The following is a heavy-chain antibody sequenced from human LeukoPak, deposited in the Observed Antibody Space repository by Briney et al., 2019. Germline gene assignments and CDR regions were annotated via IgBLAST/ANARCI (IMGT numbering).Heavy chain of an antibody. D-gene: IGHD6-13*01. CDR1: GGSISSYY. J-gene: IGHJ3*02. Sequence: SETLSLTCTVSGGSISSYYWSWIRQPPGKGLEWIGEINHSGSTNYNPSLKSRVTISVDTSKNQFSLKLSSVTAADTAVYYCARGLGIAAAGPSFDIWGQGTMVTVSS. V-gene: IGHV4-34*01. CDR3: ARGLGIAAAGPSFDI. CDR2: INHSGST.